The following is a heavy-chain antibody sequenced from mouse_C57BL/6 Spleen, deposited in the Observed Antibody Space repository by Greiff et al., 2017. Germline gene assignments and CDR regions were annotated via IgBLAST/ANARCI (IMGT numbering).Heavy chain of an antibody. CDR2: INPSNGGT. V-gene: IGHV1-53*01. CDR1: GYTFTSYW. Sequence: VQLQQPGTELVKPGASVKLSCKASGYTFTSYWMHWVKQRPGHGLEWIGNINPSNGGTNYNEKFKSKATLTVDKSSSTAYMQLSSLTSEDSAVYYCARSGNWGLFFDYWGQGTTLTVSS. J-gene: IGHJ2*01. D-gene: IGHD4-1*01. CDR3: ARSGNWGLFFDY.